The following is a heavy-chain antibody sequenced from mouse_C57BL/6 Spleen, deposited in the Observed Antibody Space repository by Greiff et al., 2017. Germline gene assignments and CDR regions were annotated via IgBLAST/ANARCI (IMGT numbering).Heavy chain of an antibody. Sequence: EVMLVESGGGLVQPGGSLSLSCAASGFTFTDYYMSWVRQPPGKALEWLGFIRNKANGSTSEYSASVKGRFTISSDNSQSILYLHMNALRAEDRATYYCARSYDSRTGYFDYWGQGTSLTVSS. CDR1: GFTFTDYY. V-gene: IGHV7-3*01. CDR2: IRNKANGSTS. D-gene: IGHD1-1*01. J-gene: IGHJ2*02. CDR3: ARSYDSRTGYFDY.